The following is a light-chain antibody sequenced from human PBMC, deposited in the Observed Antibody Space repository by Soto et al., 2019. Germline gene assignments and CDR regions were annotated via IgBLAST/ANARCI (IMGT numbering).Light chain of an antibody. CDR3: QKYNSAPHT. CDR1: QGLSSY. V-gene: IGKV1-27*01. J-gene: IGKJ2*01. CDR2: AAS. Sequence: DIPMTQSPSSLSASVGDRVTITCRVSQGLSSYLAWYQQKPGKVPKLLIYAASTLQSGVPSRFSGSGSGTDFTLTISSLQPEDVATYYCQKYNSAPHTFGPGTKLEIK.